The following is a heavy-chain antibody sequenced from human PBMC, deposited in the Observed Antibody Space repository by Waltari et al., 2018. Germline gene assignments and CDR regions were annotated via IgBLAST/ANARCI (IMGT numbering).Heavy chain of an antibody. CDR2: INPNSGGT. CDR1: GYTFTGYY. D-gene: IGHD2-2*01. Sequence: QVQLVQSGAEVKKPGASVKVSCKASGYTFTGYYMHWVRQAPGQGLEWMGWINPNSGGTNYAQKFQGRVTMTRDTSISTAYMELSRLRSDDTAVYYCARDIVVVPAANHFDPWGQGTLVTVSS. V-gene: IGHV1-2*02. CDR3: ARDIVVVPAANHFDP. J-gene: IGHJ5*02.